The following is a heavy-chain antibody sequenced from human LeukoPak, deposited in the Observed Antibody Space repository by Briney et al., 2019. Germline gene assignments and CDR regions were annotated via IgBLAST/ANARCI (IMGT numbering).Heavy chain of an antibody. CDR2: ISSSSSTI. J-gene: IGHJ4*02. CDR3: AKDRDYGDYGY. D-gene: IGHD4-17*01. CDR1: GFTFSSYS. Sequence: PGGSLRLSCAASGFTFSSYSMNWVRQAPGKGLEWVSYISSSSSTIYYADSVKGRFTISRDNSKNTLYLQMNSLRAEDTAVYYCAKDRDYGDYGYWGQGTLVTVSS. V-gene: IGHV3-48*01.